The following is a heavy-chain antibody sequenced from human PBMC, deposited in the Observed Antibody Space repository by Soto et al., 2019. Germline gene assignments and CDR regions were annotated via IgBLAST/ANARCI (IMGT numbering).Heavy chain of an antibody. J-gene: IGHJ5*02. CDR1: GYTFTSYG. V-gene: IGHV1-18*01. D-gene: IGHD3-3*01. Sequence: ASVKVSCKASGYTFTSYGISWVRQAPGQGLEWMGWISAYNGNTNYAQKLQGRVTMTTDTSTSTAYMELRSLRSDDTAVYYCARDDYDFWSGYYPANWFEPWGQGTLVTVSS. CDR3: ARDDYDFWSGYYPANWFEP. CDR2: ISAYNGNT.